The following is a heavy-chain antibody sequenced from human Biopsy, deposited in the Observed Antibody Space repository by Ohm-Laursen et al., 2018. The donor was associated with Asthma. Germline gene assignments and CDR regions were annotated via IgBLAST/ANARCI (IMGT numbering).Heavy chain of an antibody. D-gene: IGHD2-2*01. CDR2: ISAYNGNT. V-gene: IGHV1-18*04. Sequence: ASVKVSCKASGYTFTSYGISWVRQAPGQGLEWMGWISAYNGNTNYAQKPQGRVTMTTDTSTSTAYMELRSLRSDDTAVYYCARGSGSSLSYPDAFDIWGQGTMVTVSS. CDR3: ARGSGSSLSYPDAFDI. CDR1: GYTFTSYG. J-gene: IGHJ3*02.